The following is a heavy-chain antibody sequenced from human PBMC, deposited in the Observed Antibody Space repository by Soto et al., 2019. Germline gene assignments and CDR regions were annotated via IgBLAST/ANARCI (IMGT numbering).Heavy chain of an antibody. CDR1: GYSFTSYW. CDR2: IYPGDSDT. Sequence: GESLKISCKGSGYSFTSYWIGWVRQMPGKGLEWMGIIYPGDSDTKYSPSFQGQVTISADKSISTAYLQWSSLKASDTAMYYCARPRGSSSSWYCLALYFDYWGQGTLVTVSS. CDR3: ARPRGSSSSWYCLALYFDY. V-gene: IGHV5-51*01. J-gene: IGHJ4*02. D-gene: IGHD6-13*01.